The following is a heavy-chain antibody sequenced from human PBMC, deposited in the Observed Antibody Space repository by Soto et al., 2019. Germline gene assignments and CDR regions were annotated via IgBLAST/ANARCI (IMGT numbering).Heavy chain of an antibody. CDR1: GFTFSSYA. V-gene: IGHV3-23*01. CDR3: AKDLRAMVRGHVPDY. D-gene: IGHD3-10*01. CDR2: ISGSGGST. Sequence: EVQLLESGGGLVQPGGSLRLSCAVSGFTFSSYAMSWVRQAPGKGLEWVSAISGSGGSTYYADSVKGRFTISRDNSKNTLYLQMNSLRAEDTAVSYCAKDLRAMVRGHVPDYWGQGTLVTVSS. J-gene: IGHJ4*02.